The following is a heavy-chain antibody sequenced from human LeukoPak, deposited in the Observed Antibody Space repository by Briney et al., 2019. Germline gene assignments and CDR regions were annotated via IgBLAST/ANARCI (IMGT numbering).Heavy chain of an antibody. CDR2: TYYRTKWYN. J-gene: IGHJ4*02. CDR1: GDSASSNSAA. V-gene: IGHV6-1*01. CDR3: AREKDYIGFDY. Sequence: SQTLSLSCAISGDSASSNSAACNSIRQSASRCIEWLGRTYYRTKWYNEYSVSVKSRITINPDTSKNQLSLQLNSAPPEDTAVCYCAREKDYIGFDYWGQGTLVTVSS. D-gene: IGHD4-11*01.